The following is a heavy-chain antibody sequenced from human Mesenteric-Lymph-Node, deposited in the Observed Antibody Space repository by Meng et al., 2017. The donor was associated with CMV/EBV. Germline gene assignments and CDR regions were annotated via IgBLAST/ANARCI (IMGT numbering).Heavy chain of an antibody. V-gene: IGHV3-11*01. Sequence: GGSLRLSCAASGFTFRHYAMSWIRQAPGKGLEWLSYITASGQITYYADSVKGRFSISRDNAKNSVFLQMSSLRAEDTAVYYCVSMGITMRLDVWGQGTTVTVSS. CDR1: GFTFRHYA. CDR3: VSMGITMRLDV. CDR2: ITASGQIT. D-gene: IGHD3-3*01. J-gene: IGHJ6*02.